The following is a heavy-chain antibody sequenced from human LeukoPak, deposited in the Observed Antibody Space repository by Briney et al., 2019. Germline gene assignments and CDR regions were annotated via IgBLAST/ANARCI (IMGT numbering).Heavy chain of an antibody. Sequence: GASVKVSCKASGYTFTSYDINWVRQATGQGLEWMGWMNPDSGNTGYAQKFQGRVTMTRNASISTAYMELSSLRSEDTAMYYCAGGLHCSKANCRRGEWFDPWGQGTLVTVSS. CDR1: GYTFTSYD. J-gene: IGHJ5*02. CDR3: AGGLHCSKANCRRGEWFDP. D-gene: IGHD2-2*01. CDR2: MNPDSGNT. V-gene: IGHV1-8*01.